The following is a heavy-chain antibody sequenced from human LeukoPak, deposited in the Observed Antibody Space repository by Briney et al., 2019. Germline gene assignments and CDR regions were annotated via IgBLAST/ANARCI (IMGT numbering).Heavy chain of an antibody. CDR3: ARDRDYGDYLSYAFDI. D-gene: IGHD4-17*01. J-gene: IGHJ3*02. CDR2: IYYSGST. V-gene: IGHV4-31*03. Sequence: SETLSLTCTVSGGSISSGGYYWSWIRQHPGKGLEWIGYIYYSGSTYYNPSLKSRVTISVDTSKNQFTLKLSSVTAADTAVYYCARDRDYGDYLSYAFDIWGQGTMVTVFS. CDR1: GGSISSGGYY.